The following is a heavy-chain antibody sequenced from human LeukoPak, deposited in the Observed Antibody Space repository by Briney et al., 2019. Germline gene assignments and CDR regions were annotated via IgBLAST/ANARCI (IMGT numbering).Heavy chain of an antibody. CDR1: GYTFTSYD. Sequence: ASVKVSCKASGYTFTSYDINWVRQAPGQGLEWMGWISTYNGNTNYAQKLQDRVTMTTDTSTSTAYMELRSLRSDDTAMYYCAREGIRIAAAGTIDYWGQGTLVTVSS. V-gene: IGHV1-18*01. J-gene: IGHJ4*02. D-gene: IGHD6-13*01. CDR3: AREGIRIAAAGTIDY. CDR2: ISTYNGNT.